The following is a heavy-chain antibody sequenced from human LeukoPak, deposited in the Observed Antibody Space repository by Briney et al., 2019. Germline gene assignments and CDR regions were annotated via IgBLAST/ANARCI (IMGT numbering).Heavy chain of an antibody. Sequence: PGGSLSLSCAASGFTFSEYWMHWVRQAPGKGLVWVSRIKTDGRSTNYADSVKGRFTISRDNAKNTLYLQMNSLRAEDTAVYYCARGRIGGWTDYWGQGTLVTVSS. CDR2: IKTDGRST. CDR1: GFTFSEYW. CDR3: ARGRIGGWTDY. V-gene: IGHV3-74*01. J-gene: IGHJ4*02. D-gene: IGHD6-19*01.